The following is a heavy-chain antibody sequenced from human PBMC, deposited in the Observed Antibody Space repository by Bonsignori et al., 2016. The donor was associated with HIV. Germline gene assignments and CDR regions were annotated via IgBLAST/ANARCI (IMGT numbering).Heavy chain of an antibody. V-gene: IGHV4-59*01. CDR3: ARARGFGVDYYYYMDV. Sequence: VRQMPGKGLEWIGYIYYSGSTNYNPSLKSRVTISVDTSKNQFSLKLSSVTAADTAVYYCARARGFGVDYYYYMDVWGKGTTVTVSS. J-gene: IGHJ6*03. D-gene: IGHD3-3*01. CDR2: IYYSGST.